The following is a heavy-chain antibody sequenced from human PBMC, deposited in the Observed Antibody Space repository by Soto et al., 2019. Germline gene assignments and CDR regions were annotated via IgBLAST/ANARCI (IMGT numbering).Heavy chain of an antibody. CDR3: ARSPSIAARHPCYYYGMDV. CDR2: IIPIFGTA. Sequence: GASVKVSCKASGGTFSSYAISWVRQAPGQGLEWMGGIIPIFGTANYAQKFQGRVTITADESTSTAYMELSSLRSEDTAVYYCARSPSIAARHPCYYYGMDVWGQGTTVTVSS. J-gene: IGHJ6*02. CDR1: GGTFSSYA. V-gene: IGHV1-69*13. D-gene: IGHD6-6*01.